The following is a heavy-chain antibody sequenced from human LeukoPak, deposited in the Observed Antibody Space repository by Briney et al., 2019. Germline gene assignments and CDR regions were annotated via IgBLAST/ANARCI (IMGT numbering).Heavy chain of an antibody. Sequence: GGSLRLSCAASGFTFSSYGMHWGRQVPGKGLEWVAVISFDGSNKYCSDSVKGRFTIPRDNSKNTLYLQMNSLRAEDTAVYYCAKDPIPGRIAAAGTGWFDYWGQGTLVTVSS. J-gene: IGHJ5*01. V-gene: IGHV3-30*18. CDR1: GFTFSSYG. CDR3: AKDPIPGRIAAAGTGWFDY. CDR2: ISFDGSNK. D-gene: IGHD6-13*01.